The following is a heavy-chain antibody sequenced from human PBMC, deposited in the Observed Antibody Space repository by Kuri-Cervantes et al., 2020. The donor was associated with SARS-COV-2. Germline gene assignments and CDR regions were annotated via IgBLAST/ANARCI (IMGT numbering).Heavy chain of an antibody. CDR1: GYTFTSYG. V-gene: IGHV1-18*04. D-gene: IGHD1-20*01. Sequence: ASVKVSCKASGYTFTSYGISWVRQAPGQGLEWMGWISAYNGNTNYAQKLQGRVTMTRDTSISAAYMELSSLRSEDTAVYYCARATLDITGTAPNDYWGQGTLVTVSS. CDR3: ARATLDITGTAPNDY. CDR2: ISAYNGNT. J-gene: IGHJ4*02.